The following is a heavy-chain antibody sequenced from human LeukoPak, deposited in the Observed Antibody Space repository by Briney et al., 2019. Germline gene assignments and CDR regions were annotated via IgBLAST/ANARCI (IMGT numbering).Heavy chain of an antibody. Sequence: GGSLRLSCAASGFTFSSYWMSWVRQAPGKGLEWVANIKQDGSEKYYVDSVKGRFTISRDNAKNSLYPQMNSLRAEDTAVYYCAKSLYTTAIGYWGQGTLVTVSS. CDR2: IKQDGSEK. CDR3: AKSLYTTAIGY. V-gene: IGHV3-7*01. J-gene: IGHJ4*02. D-gene: IGHD2-21*02. CDR1: GFTFSSYW.